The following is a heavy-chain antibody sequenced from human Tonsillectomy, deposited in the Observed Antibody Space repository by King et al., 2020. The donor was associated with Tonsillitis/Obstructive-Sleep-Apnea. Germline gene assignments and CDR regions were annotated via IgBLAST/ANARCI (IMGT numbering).Heavy chain of an antibody. J-gene: IGHJ6*03. CDR3: ARVDVGFGEPYYYYYMDV. CDR2: VSVSGGST. D-gene: IGHD3-10*01. V-gene: IGHV3-23*04. CDR1: GFTFSSYA. Sequence: VQLVESGGGLVQPGGSLRLSCAASGFTFSSYAMSWVRQAPGKGLEGVSSVSVSGGSTYYADSVKGRFTISRDNSKNTLYLQLNSLRAEDTAVYYCARVDVGFGEPYYYYYMDVWGKGTTVTVSS.